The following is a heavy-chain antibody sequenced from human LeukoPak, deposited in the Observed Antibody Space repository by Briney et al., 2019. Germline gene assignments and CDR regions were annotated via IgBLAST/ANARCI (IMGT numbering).Heavy chain of an antibody. D-gene: IGHD2-2*01. Sequence: SETLSLTCAFYGGSFSGYYWRWIRPPPGKGLGWVGEINHSGSTNYNPSLKSRVTISVDTSKNQFSLKLSSVTAADTAVYYCARGRQDIVVVPAATPFDYWGQGTLVTVSS. CDR1: GGSFSGYY. CDR3: ARGRQDIVVVPAATPFDY. CDR2: INHSGST. J-gene: IGHJ4*02. V-gene: IGHV4-34*01.